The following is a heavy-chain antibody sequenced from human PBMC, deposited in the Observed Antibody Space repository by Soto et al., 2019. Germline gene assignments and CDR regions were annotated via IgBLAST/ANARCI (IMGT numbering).Heavy chain of an antibody. CDR3: ARADMSLVWFDP. CDR1: GYTFTRYA. Sequence: QVQLVQSGAAVKKPGASVKVSCKASGYTFTRYAISWVRQAPGQGLEWMGWINAYNGKTNYAQRLQGRVTMTTDTSTSTAYMELRSLRSDDTAVYYCARADMSLVWFDPWGQGTLVTVSS. CDR2: INAYNGKT. D-gene: IGHD2-15*01. V-gene: IGHV1-18*01. J-gene: IGHJ5*02.